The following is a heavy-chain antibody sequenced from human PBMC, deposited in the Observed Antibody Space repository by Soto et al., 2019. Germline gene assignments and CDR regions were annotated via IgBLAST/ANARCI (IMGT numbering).Heavy chain of an antibody. CDR1: WGSISSRGYY. J-gene: IGHJ5*02. V-gene: IGHV4-30-4*08. CDR3: ARGSGSLGGGNWFDP. D-gene: IGHD1-26*01. Sequence: SETLSLTSTVLWGSISSRGYYWNWMRQHPGKGLEWIGYIYYSGSTYYNPSLKSRVTISVDTSKNQFSLKLSSVTAADTAVYYCARGSGSLGGGNWFDPWGQGTLVTVSS. CDR2: IYYSGST.